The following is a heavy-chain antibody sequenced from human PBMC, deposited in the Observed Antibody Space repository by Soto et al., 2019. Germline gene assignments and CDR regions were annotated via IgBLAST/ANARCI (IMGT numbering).Heavy chain of an antibody. D-gene: IGHD6-19*01. CDR2: ISSSSSYI. CDR1: GFTFSSYS. CDR3: ARDLGEQWLSAFDY. V-gene: IGHV3-21*01. J-gene: IGHJ4*02. Sequence: GGSLRLSCAASGFTFSSYSMNWVRQAPGEGLEWVSSISSSSSYIYYADSVKGRFTISRDNAKNSLYLQMNSLRAEDTAVYYCARDLGEQWLSAFDYWGQGTLVTVSS.